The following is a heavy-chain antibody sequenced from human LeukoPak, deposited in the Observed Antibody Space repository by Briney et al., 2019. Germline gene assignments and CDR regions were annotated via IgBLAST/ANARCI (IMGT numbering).Heavy chain of an antibody. J-gene: IGHJ4*02. CDR3: AKWELHTPSIDY. D-gene: IGHD1-26*01. CDR2: ISYDGSNK. V-gene: IGHV3-30*18. CDR1: GFTFSSYS. Sequence: PGGSLRLSCAASGFTFSSYSMHWVRQAPGKGLEWVAVISYDGSNKYYADSVKGRFTISRDNSKNTLYLQMNSLRAEDTAVYYCAKWELHTPSIDYWGQGTLVTVSS.